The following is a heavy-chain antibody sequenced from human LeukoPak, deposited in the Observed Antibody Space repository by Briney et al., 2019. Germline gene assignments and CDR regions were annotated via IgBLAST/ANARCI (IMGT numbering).Heavy chain of an antibody. CDR3: ARSARYCSSTSCLGNWFDP. D-gene: IGHD2-2*01. V-gene: IGHV3-23*01. J-gene: IGHJ5*02. CDR1: GFTFSSYA. Sequence: PGGSLRLSCAASGFTFSSYAMSWVRQAPGKGLEWVSAISGSGGSTYYADSVKGRFTISRDNSKNTLYLQMNSLRAEDTAVYYCARSARYCSSTSCLGNWFDPWGQGTLVTVSS. CDR2: ISGSGGST.